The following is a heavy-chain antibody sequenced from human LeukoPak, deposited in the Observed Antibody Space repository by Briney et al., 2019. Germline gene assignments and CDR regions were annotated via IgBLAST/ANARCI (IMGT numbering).Heavy chain of an antibody. CDR2: VSGSGGST. CDR3: AKDDRIWLREYSSFQDY. D-gene: IGHD6-6*01. V-gene: IGHV3-23*01. Sequence: GGSLRLSCAASGFTFSSYAMTWVRQAPGKGLEWVSGVSGSGGSTYYADSVKGRFTISRDNSKNTLYLQMNSLRAEDTAVYYCAKDDRIWLREYSSFQDYWGQGTLVTVSS. J-gene: IGHJ4*02. CDR1: GFTFSSYA.